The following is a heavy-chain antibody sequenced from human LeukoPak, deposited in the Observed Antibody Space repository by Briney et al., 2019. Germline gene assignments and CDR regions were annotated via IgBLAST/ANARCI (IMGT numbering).Heavy chain of an antibody. V-gene: IGHV4-39*01. CDR3: TRHQGVGALT. Sequence: SETLSLTCSVSGGSIKSSTYYWVWIRQAPGKGLEWIGNIYYSGSIYYNPSLNSRVTISVDMSKNQFSLKLSSVTAADTAVYYCTRHQGVGALTWGQGTLVTVSS. CDR2: IYYSGSI. CDR1: GGSIKSSTYY. D-gene: IGHD1-26*01. J-gene: IGHJ5*02.